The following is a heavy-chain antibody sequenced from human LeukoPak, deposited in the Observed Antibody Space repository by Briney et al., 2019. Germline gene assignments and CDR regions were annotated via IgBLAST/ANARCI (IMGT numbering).Heavy chain of an antibody. Sequence: PGGSLRLSCAASGFAVSSNYMSWVRQAPGKGLEWVSIIYNGGTTYYADSVKGRFTISRDNSKNTLYLQMNSLRVEDTSLYYCARGRGWVDHWGQGTLVTVSS. CDR1: GFAVSSNY. CDR2: IYNGGTT. V-gene: IGHV3-53*01. J-gene: IGHJ4*02. CDR3: ARGRGWVDH. D-gene: IGHD3-16*01.